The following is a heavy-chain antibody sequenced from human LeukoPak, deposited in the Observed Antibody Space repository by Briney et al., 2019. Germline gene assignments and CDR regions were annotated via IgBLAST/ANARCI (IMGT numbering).Heavy chain of an antibody. V-gene: IGHV3-11*06. D-gene: IGHD6-13*01. CDR1: GFTFSDYY. CDR3: ARELIAAAGNDY. CDR2: ISSSSSYT. J-gene: IGHJ4*02. Sequence: GGSLRLSCAASGFTFSDYYMSWIRQAPGKGLEWVSYISSSSSYTNYADSVRGRFTISRDNAKNSLYLQMNSLRAEDTAVYYCARELIAAAGNDYWGQGTLVTVSS.